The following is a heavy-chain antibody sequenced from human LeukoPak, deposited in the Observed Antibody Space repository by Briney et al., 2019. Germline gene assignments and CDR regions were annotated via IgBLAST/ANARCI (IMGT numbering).Heavy chain of an antibody. CDR1: GGTFRGYY. J-gene: IGHJ4*02. D-gene: IGHD3-16*01. CDR3: ARLDSIHLITY. Sequence: SETPSLTCVVYGGTFRGYYWNWIRQSPGKGLEWIGEINHSGSTTYNPAFKSRVTISVDTSKRQFSLKLSSVTAADTAVYYCARLDSIHLITYWGQGTLVTVSS. CDR2: INHSGST. V-gene: IGHV4-34*01.